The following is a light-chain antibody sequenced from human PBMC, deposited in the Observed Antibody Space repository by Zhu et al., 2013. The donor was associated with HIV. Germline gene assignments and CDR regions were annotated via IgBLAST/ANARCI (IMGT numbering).Light chain of an antibody. V-gene: IGKV1-27*01. CDR1: QGITNS. J-gene: IGKJ3*01. CDR3: HHVNDNPA. CDR2: AAS. Sequence: DIQMTQSPSSLSASVGDRVSITCRASQGITNSLAWYQQKPGEVPRLLIYAASTLQSGVPSRFRGSGSGADFTLTISSLQPEDVATYYCHHVNDNPAFGPGTTVDFK.